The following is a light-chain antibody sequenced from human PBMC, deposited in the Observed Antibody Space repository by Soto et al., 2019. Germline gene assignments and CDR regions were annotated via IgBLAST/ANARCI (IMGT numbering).Light chain of an antibody. CDR3: QQNKDWPGT. J-gene: IGKJ1*01. V-gene: IGKV3-20*01. Sequence: VLTQSPGTLSLSPGERATLSCRASQSVRSSYLAWYQQKPGQAPRLLIYGASSRATGIPDRVSGSGSGTEFTLTISSLQSEDVGIYYCQQNKDWPGTFGQGTKVDIK. CDR1: QSVRSSY. CDR2: GAS.